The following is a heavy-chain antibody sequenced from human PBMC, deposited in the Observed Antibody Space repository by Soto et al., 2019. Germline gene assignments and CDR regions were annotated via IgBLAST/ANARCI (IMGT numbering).Heavy chain of an antibody. V-gene: IGHV1-2*04. J-gene: IGHJ6*02. CDR1: GYTLTGYY. CDR2: INPNSGGT. D-gene: IGHD6-13*01. Sequence: ASVKVSCKASGYTLTGYYMHWVRQAPGQGLEWMGWINPNSGGTNYAQKFQGWVTMTRDTSISTAYMELSRLRSDDTAVYYCAREGTAHYYGMDVWGQGTTVTVSS. CDR3: AREGTAHYYGMDV.